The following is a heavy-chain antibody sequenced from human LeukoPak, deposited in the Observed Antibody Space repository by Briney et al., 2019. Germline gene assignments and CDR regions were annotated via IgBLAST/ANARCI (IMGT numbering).Heavy chain of an antibody. CDR2: IYYSGST. CDR1: GGSISSSSYY. J-gene: IGHJ4*02. Sequence: SETLSLTCTVSGGSISSSSYYWGWIRQSPGKGLEWIGSIYYSGSTYYNPSLKSRVTISVDTSKNQFSLKLSSVTAADTAVYYCARSSGGYYDFWSGYWLTYYFDYWGQGTLVTVSS. D-gene: IGHD3-3*01. V-gene: IGHV4-39*07. CDR3: ARSSGGYYDFWSGYWLTYYFDY.